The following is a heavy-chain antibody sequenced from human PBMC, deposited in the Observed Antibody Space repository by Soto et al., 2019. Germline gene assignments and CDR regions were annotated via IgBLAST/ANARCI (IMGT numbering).Heavy chain of an antibody. Sequence: QVQLVQSGAEVKKPGSSVKVSCKASGGTFSSYAISWVRQAPGQGLEWMGGIIPIFGTANYARKFQGRVTITADESTSTAYMELSSLRSEDTAVYYCARDGRVVVVAAAPYYYYGMDVWGQGTTVTVSS. CDR2: IIPIFGTA. CDR1: GGTFSSYA. V-gene: IGHV1-69*01. CDR3: ARDGRVVVVAAAPYYYYGMDV. D-gene: IGHD2-15*01. J-gene: IGHJ6*02.